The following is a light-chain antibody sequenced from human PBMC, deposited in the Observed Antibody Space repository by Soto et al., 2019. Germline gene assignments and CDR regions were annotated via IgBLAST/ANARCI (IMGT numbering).Light chain of an antibody. CDR1: QSISSY. J-gene: IGKJ1*01. Sequence: DIQMTQSPSPLSASVGDRVSITCRASQSISSYLNWYQQKPGKAPKLLIYATSSLQSGVPSRFSGSGYGTDFTLTISSLQPEDFATYYCQQSYSTLWTFGQGTKVEIK. CDR2: ATS. CDR3: QQSYSTLWT. V-gene: IGKV1-39*01.